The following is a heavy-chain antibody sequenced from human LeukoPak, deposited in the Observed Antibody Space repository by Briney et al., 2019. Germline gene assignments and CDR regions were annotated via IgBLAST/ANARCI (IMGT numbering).Heavy chain of an antibody. CDR1: GYTFTGYY. D-gene: IGHD6-19*01. Sequence: GASVKVSCKASGYTFTGYYMHWVRQAPGQGLEWMGWINPNSGGTNYAQKFQGRVTRTRDTSISTAYMELSRLRSDDTAVYYCRMGRAVAGTFFDYWGQGTLVTVSS. CDR3: RMGRAVAGTFFDY. V-gene: IGHV1-2*02. J-gene: IGHJ4*02. CDR2: INPNSGGT.